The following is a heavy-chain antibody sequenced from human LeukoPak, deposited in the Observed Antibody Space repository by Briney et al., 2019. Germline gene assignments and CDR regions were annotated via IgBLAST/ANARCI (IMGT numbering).Heavy chain of an antibody. CDR3: ARGRKSRYFDWLLLKTFDY. CDR1: GFTFSSYS. D-gene: IGHD3-9*01. CDR2: ISSSSSYI. Sequence: GGSLRLSCAASGFTFSSYSMNWVRQAPGKGLEWVSSISSSSSYIYYADSVKGRFTISRDNAKNSLYLQMNSLRAEDTAVYYCARGRKSRYFDWLLLKTFDYWGQGTLVTVSS. V-gene: IGHV3-21*01. J-gene: IGHJ4*02.